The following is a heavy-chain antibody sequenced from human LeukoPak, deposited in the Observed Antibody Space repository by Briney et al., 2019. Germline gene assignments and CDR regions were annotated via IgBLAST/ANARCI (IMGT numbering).Heavy chain of an antibody. V-gene: IGHV4-4*07. D-gene: IGHD5-18*01. CDR3: ARDSSYGPKNDDAFDI. J-gene: IGHJ3*02. CDR1: GGSISNYY. CDR2: IYTSGNT. Sequence: SETLSLTCTVSGGSISNYYWSWIRQPAGKGPEWIGRIYTSGNTNYNPSLISRVTMSVDTSKNQFSLRLSSVTAADTAVYYCARDSSYGPKNDDAFDIWGQGTMVTVSS.